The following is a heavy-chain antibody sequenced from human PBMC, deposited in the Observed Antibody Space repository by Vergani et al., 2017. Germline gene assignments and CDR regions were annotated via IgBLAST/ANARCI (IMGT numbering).Heavy chain of an antibody. Sequence: QVQLVESGGGVVQPGRSLRLSCAASGFTFSSYGMHWVRQAPGKGLEWVAVIWYDGSNKYYADSVKGRFTISRDNSKNTLYVQMNSLRAEDTAVYYCAREGIAAVGTTPLFDYWGQGTLVTVSS. CDR3: AREGIAAVGTTPLFDY. D-gene: IGHD6-13*01. CDR2: IWYDGSNK. V-gene: IGHV3-33*01. J-gene: IGHJ4*02. CDR1: GFTFSSYG.